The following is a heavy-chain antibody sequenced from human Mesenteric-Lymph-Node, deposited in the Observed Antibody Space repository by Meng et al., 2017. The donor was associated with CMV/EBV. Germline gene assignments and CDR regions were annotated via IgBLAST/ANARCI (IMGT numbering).Heavy chain of an antibody. CDR2: ISYDGSNK. Sequence: GESLKISCAASGFTFSDYYMNWVRQAPGKGLEWVAIISYDGSNKYYADSVKGRFTISRDNSKNTLYLQMNSLRAEDTVLYYRARALTTLTQYYYYYGMDVWGQGTMVTVSS. CDR3: ARALTTLTQYYYYYGMDV. J-gene: IGHJ6*02. D-gene: IGHD4-11*01. V-gene: IGHV3-30-3*01. CDR1: GFTFSDYY.